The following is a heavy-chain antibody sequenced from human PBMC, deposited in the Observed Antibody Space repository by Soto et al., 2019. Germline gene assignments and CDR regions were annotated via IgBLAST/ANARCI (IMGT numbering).Heavy chain of an antibody. J-gene: IGHJ6*02. CDR1: GLRLSTYD. CDR3: VRQTKLTTVTANVGYYYGLDV. V-gene: IGHV3-23*01. D-gene: IGHD4-4*01. CDR2: MSGSGSGT. Sequence: GGSLRLSCAASGLRLSTYDMSWVRQAPGKGLEWVSVMSGSGSGTYYADSVKGRFTISRDNSKNTLYLQMNSLRAEDTAVYYCVRQTKLTTVTANVGYYYGLDVWGQGTTVTVSS.